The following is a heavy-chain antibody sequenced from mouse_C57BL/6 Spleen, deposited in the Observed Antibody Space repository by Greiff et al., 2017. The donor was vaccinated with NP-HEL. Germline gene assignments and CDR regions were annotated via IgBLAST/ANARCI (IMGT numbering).Heavy chain of an antibody. D-gene: IGHD2-4*01. Sequence: VKLQQPGAELVMPGASVKLSCKASGYTFTSYWMHWVKQRPGQGLEWIGEIDPSDSYTNYNQKFKGKSTLTVDKSSSTAYMQLSSLTSEDSAVYYCARPDYSYAMDYWGQGTSVTVSS. J-gene: IGHJ4*01. V-gene: IGHV1-69*01. CDR1: GYTFTSYW. CDR2: IDPSDSYT. CDR3: ARPDYSYAMDY.